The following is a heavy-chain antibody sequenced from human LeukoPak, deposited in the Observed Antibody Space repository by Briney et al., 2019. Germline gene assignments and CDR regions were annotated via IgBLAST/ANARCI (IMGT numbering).Heavy chain of an antibody. CDR1: GFTFSNYG. CDR2: IGYDGTNI. V-gene: IGHV3-30*02. CDR3: AKDVGSSGWSDLDY. J-gene: IGHJ4*02. D-gene: IGHD6-19*01. Sequence: GGSLRLSCAASGFTFSNYGMHWVRQAPGKGLEWVTFIGYDGTNIYYADSVKGRFTISRDNSKNTLYLQMNSLRAEDTALYYCAKDVGSSGWSDLDYWGQGTLVTVSS.